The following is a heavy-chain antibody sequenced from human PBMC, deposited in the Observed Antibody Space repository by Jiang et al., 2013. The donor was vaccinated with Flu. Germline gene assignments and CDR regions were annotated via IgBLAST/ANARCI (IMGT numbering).Heavy chain of an antibody. V-gene: IGHV3-48*01. D-gene: IGHD6-13*01. J-gene: IGHJ4*02. CDR1: GFTFSSYS. CDR2: ISSSSSTI. Sequence: VQLLESGGGLVQPGGSLRLSCAASGFTFSSYSMNWVRQAPGKGLEWVSYISSSSSTIYYADSVKGRFTISRDNAKNSLYLQMNSLRAEDTAVYYCARDRSEEQHYFDYWGQGTLVTVSS. CDR3: ARDRSEEQHYFDY.